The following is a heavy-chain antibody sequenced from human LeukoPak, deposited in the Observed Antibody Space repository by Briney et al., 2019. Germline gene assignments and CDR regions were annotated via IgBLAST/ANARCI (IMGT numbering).Heavy chain of an antibody. V-gene: IGHV3-48*03. CDR2: ISSRGDTI. Sequence: PGGSLRLSCAASGFTFRSYEMNWVRQAPGKGLEWVSHISSRGDTIYYADSVEGRFTISRDNAKNSLYLQMNSLRVEDTAVYYCAKDEATSGSGLASWGQGTLVSVSS. CDR1: GFTFRSYE. CDR3: AKDEATSGSGLAS. D-gene: IGHD1-26*01. J-gene: IGHJ4*02.